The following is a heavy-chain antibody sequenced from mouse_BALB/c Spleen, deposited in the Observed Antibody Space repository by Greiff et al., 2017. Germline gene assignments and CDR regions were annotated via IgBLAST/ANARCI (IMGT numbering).Heavy chain of an antibody. CDR2: IDPANGNT. V-gene: IGHV14-3*02. Sequence: EVHLVESGAELVKPGASVKLSCTASGFNIKDTYMHWVKQRPEQGLEWIGRIDPANGNTKYDPKFQGKATITADTSSNTAYLQLSSLTSEDTAVYYCARWGFPAYWGQGTLVTVSA. J-gene: IGHJ3*01. CDR3: ARWGFPAY. CDR1: GFNIKDTY.